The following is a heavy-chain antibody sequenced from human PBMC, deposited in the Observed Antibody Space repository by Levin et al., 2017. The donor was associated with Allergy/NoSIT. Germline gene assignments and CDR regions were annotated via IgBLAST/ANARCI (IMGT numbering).Heavy chain of an antibody. J-gene: IGHJ3*02. CDR1: GGSISTNDYY. CDR2: IFYSGRT. Sequence: SETLSLTCSVSGGSISTNDYYWSWIRQHPGKGLEWIGYIFYSGRTYHNPSLTSRIAISLDTSQNQFSLRLNSLTAADTAVYYCARLLGSTGANTFEIWGQGIMVTVSS. V-gene: IGHV4-31*03. CDR3: ARLLGSTGANTFEI. D-gene: IGHD2-2*01.